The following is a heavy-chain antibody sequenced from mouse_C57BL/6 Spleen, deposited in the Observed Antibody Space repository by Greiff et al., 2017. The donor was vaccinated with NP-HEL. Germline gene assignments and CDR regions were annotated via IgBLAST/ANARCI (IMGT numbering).Heavy chain of an antibody. CDR1: GYTFTSYW. V-gene: IGHV1-74*01. Sequence: QVQLQQPGAELVKPGASVKVSCKASGYTFTSYWMHWVKQRPGQGLEWIGRIHPSDSVTNSNQKFKGKATLTVDKSSSTAYMQLSSLTSEDSAVYYCATYYSNYDYAMDYWGQGTSVTVSS. CDR3: ATYYSNYDYAMDY. CDR2: IHPSDSVT. D-gene: IGHD2-5*01. J-gene: IGHJ4*01.